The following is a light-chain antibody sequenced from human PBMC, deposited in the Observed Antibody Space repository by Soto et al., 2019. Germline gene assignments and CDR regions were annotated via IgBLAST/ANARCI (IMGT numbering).Light chain of an antibody. CDR1: SSNIGAGYD. CDR3: QSYDSSLSGSGV. V-gene: IGLV1-40*01. Sequence: QSMLTQPPSVSGAPGQRVTISCSGSSSNIGAGYDVHWYQQLPGTAPKLLISANNIRPSGVPDRFSGSKSGTSASLAITGLQAEDEADYYCQSYDSSLSGSGVFGGGTKLTVL. J-gene: IGLJ3*02. CDR2: ANN.